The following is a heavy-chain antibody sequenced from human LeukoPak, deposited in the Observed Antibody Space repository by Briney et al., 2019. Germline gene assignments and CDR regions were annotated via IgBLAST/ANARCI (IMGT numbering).Heavy chain of an antibody. V-gene: IGHV4-31*03. CDR1: GGSISSGGYY. D-gene: IGHD6-13*01. Sequence: KASQTLSLTCTVSGGSISSGGYYWSWIRQHPGKGLEWIGYIYYSGSTYYNPSLKSRVTISVDTSKNQFSLKLSSVTAADTAVYYCASDHRYSSSWYYFDYWGQGTLVTVSS. CDR2: IYYSGST. CDR3: ASDHRYSSSWYYFDY. J-gene: IGHJ4*02.